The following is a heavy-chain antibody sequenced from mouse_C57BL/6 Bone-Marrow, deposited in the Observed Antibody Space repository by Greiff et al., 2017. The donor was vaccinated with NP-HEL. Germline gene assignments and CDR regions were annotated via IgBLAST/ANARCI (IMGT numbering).Heavy chain of an antibody. D-gene: IGHD1-1*01. CDR1: GYTFTSYG. Sequence: VQLQQSGAELARPGASVKLSCKASGYTFTSYGISWVKQRTGQGLEWIGEIYPRSGNTYYNEKFKGKATLTADKSSRPAYMELRSLTSEDSAVYFCARGTTVVGGDWGQGTLVTVSA. J-gene: IGHJ3*01. CDR2: IYPRSGNT. CDR3: ARGTTVVGGD. V-gene: IGHV1-81*01.